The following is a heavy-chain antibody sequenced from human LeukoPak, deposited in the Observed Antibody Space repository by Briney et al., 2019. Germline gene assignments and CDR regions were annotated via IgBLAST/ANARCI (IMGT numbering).Heavy chain of an antibody. CDR1: GGSFSGYY. CDR2: INHSGST. J-gene: IGHJ4*02. CDR3: ARRLSYYYGSGSYLDY. Sequence: SETLSLTCAVYGGSFSGYYWSWIRQPPGKGLEWIGEINHSGSTNYNPSLKSRVTISVDTSKNQFSLKLSSVTAADTAVYYCARRLSYYYGSGSYLDYWGQGTLVTVSS. D-gene: IGHD3-10*01. V-gene: IGHV4-34*01.